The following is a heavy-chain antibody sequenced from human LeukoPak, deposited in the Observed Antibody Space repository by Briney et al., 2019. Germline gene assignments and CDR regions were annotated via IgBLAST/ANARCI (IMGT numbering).Heavy chain of an antibody. D-gene: IGHD6-6*01. CDR3: AKDDTSSSSNFDY. J-gene: IGHJ4*02. CDR2: ISGSGGST. V-gene: IGHV3-23*01. Sequence: GGSLRLSCAASGFTFSSYAMSWVRQAPGKGLQWVSAISGSGGSTYYADSVKGRFTISRDNSKNTLYLQMNSLRAEDTAVYYCAKDDTSSSSNFDYWGQGTLVTVSS. CDR1: GFTFSSYA.